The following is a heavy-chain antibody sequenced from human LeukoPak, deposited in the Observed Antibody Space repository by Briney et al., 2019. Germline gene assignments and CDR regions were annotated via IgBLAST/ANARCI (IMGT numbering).Heavy chain of an antibody. CDR1: GFTFGDYT. J-gene: IGHJ6*02. D-gene: IGHD4-11*01. Sequence: GRSLRISCSGSGFTFGDYTLTWVRQAPGKGLEWVAFIIGKAYGGTTEYAASVKGRFTISRDDSKRVAYLQMNSLKTEDTGVYFCTRDRPSYSNYVGDYGMDVWGQGTAVTVSS. V-gene: IGHV3-49*04. CDR2: IIGKAYGGTT. CDR3: TRDRPSYSNYVGDYGMDV.